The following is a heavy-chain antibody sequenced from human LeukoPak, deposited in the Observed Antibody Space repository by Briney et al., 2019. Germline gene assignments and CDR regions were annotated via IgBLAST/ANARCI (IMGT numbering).Heavy chain of an antibody. D-gene: IGHD5/OR15-5a*01. CDR2: INPNGGGT. CDR1: GYTFTIYY. V-gene: IGHV1-46*01. J-gene: IGHJ4*02. CDR3: ARLDQSLRGSTFDY. Sequence: ASVKVSCKASGYTFTIYYMHWVRQAPGQGLEWMGIINPNGGGTTYAQKFQGRVTMTRDMSTSTVYMDLSSLRYEDTAVYYCARLDQSLRGSTFDYWGQGTLVTVSS.